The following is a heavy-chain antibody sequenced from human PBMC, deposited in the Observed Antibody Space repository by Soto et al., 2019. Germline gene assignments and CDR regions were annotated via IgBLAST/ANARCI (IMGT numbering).Heavy chain of an antibody. D-gene: IGHD3-10*01. V-gene: IGHV4-4*02. CDR2: IYHSGST. Sequence: SETLSLTCAVSGGSISSSNWWSWVRQPPGKGLEWIGEIYHSGSTNYNPSLKSRVTISVDKSKNQFSLKLSSVTAADTAVYYCAREGPYYYGSGSYYNVFSYYGMDVWGQGTTVTVSS. CDR3: AREGPYYYGSGSYYNVFSYYGMDV. J-gene: IGHJ6*02. CDR1: GGSISSSNW.